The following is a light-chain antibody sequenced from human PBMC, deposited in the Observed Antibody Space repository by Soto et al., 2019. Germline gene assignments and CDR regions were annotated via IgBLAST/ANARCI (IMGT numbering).Light chain of an antibody. CDR1: SSNIGINY. V-gene: IGLV1-47*02. Sequence: QSVLTQPPSASGTPGQRVAISCSGNSSNIGINYVYWYQQFPGMAPKLIIYSDRQRPPGVPDRFSGSKSGTSASLAIRGLRSEDEGDYHCASRDDTLGGPVFGGGTKLAV. CDR3: ASRDDTLGGPV. CDR2: SDR. J-gene: IGLJ3*02.